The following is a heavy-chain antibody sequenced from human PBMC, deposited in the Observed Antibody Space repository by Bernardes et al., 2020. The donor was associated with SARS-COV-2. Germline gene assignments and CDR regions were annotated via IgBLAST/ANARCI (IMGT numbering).Heavy chain of an antibody. V-gene: IGHV1-2*02. CDR2: IDPSSGGT. CDR1: GHTLTDYS. J-gene: IGHJ3*02. D-gene: IGHD6-13*01. Sequence: ASVKVSCKASGHTLTDYSIPWVRQAPGQELEWMGWIDPSSGGTTYAQKFQGRVTMTRDTSSSTAYMELNRLRSDDTAVYYCARGYSFDAYDIWGQGTMVTVSS. CDR3: ARGYSFDAYDI.